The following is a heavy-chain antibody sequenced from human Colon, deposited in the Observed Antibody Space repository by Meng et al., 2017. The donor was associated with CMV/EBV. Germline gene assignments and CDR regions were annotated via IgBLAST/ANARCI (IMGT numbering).Heavy chain of an antibody. J-gene: IGHJ4*02. Sequence: GESLKISCAASGFMFTNYAMSWVRQGPGKGLEWISSISGSGETSHYADSVKGRFTISRDNSKNTLYLQMNSLRDDDAAVYYCAKSPGGNSSSWSPIDSWGQGTLVTVSS. CDR3: AKSPGGNSSSWSPIDS. V-gene: IGHV3-23*01. D-gene: IGHD6-13*01. CDR2: ISGSGETS. CDR1: GFMFTNYA.